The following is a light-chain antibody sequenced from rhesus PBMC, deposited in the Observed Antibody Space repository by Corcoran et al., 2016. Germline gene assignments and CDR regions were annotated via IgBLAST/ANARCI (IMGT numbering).Light chain of an antibody. V-gene: IGKV1-28*03. CDR3: LQHNSYPYS. J-gene: IGKJ2*01. CDR2: AAS. Sequence: DIQMTQSPSSLSASVGDTVTITCRASQGISSYLNWFQQKPGKAPKLLIYAASSLESGVPSRFSCSGSGTDFTLTISSLQPEDFAVYYCLQHNSYPYSFGQGTKVEIK. CDR1: QGISSY.